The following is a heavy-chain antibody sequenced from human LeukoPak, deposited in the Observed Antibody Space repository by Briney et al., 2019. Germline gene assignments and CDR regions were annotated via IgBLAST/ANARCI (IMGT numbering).Heavy chain of an antibody. CDR2: IRYDGSNK. D-gene: IGHD5-24*01. V-gene: IGHV3-30*02. CDR1: GFTFSSYG. Sequence: GGSLRLSCATSGFTFSSYGMHWVRQAPGKGLEWVAFIRYDGSNKYYADSVKGRFTISRDNSKNTLYLQMNSLRVDDTAVYYCAKSGYNRFDYWGQGTLVTVSS. J-gene: IGHJ4*02. CDR3: AKSGYNRFDY.